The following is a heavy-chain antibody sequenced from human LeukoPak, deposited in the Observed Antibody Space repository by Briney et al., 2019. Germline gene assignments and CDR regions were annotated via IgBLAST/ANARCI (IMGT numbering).Heavy chain of an antibody. CDR1: GFTFSSYW. Sequence: GGSLRLSCAASGFTFSSYWMSWVRQTPGKGLEWVANIKEGGSEKYYLDSVKGRFTISRDNAKNSLYLQMNSLRAEDTAVFYCARLPLTARRHFEYWGQGTLVTVSS. V-gene: IGHV3-7*05. CDR3: ARLPLTARRHFEY. J-gene: IGHJ4*02. D-gene: IGHD5-18*01. CDR2: IKEGGSEK.